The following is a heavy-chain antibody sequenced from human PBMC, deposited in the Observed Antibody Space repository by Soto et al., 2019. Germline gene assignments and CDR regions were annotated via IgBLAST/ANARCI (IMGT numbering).Heavy chain of an antibody. J-gene: IGHJ4*02. Sequence: GGSLRLSCAASGFTFSTYAMSWVRQAPGKGLEWVSGITGSGGSTYYADSVKGRFTISRDNSKDTLLLQMNSLRAEDTAVYYCAKEGYTHGWVDYWGQGTLVTVSS. CDR2: ITGSGGST. V-gene: IGHV3-23*01. CDR3: AKEGYTHGWVDY. D-gene: IGHD5-18*01. CDR1: GFTFSTYA.